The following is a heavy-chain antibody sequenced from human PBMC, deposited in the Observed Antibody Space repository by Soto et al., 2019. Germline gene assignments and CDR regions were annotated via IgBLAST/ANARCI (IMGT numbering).Heavy chain of an antibody. Sequence: PGGSMRLSCAASGVSFSSYAVHWARQAPGKGLEWVAVISYDGSNKYYADSVKGRFTISRDNSKNTLYLQMNSLRAEDTAVYYCARSKYSSSSRWYFDIWGRGTLVTVSS. V-gene: IGHV3-30-3*01. D-gene: IGHD6-6*01. CDR3: ARSKYSSSSRWYFDI. J-gene: IGHJ2*01. CDR2: ISYDGSNK. CDR1: GVSFSSYA.